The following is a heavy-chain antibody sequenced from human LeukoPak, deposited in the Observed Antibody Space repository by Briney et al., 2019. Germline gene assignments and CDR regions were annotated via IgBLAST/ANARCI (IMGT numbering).Heavy chain of an antibody. CDR1: GYTFANFG. CDR3: ARTCSSSCYMVH. D-gene: IGHD2-2*02. J-gene: IGHJ4*02. V-gene: IGHV1-18*01. CDR2: ISVYNGNT. Sequence: GASVKVSCKASGYTFANFGITWVRQAPGQGLEWVGWISVYNGNTNYAQNLQGRVTLTTDTSTSTAYMELRSLRSDDTALYYCARTCSSSCYMVHWGQGTLVTVSS.